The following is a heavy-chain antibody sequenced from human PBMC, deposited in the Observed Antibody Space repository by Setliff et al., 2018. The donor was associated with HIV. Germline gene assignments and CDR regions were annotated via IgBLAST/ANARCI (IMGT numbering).Heavy chain of an antibody. CDR3: ARCAAGPYCRNSFDY. V-gene: IGHV4-31*03. CDR1: GGSISSGGYY. D-gene: IGHD2-15*01. Sequence: SETLSLTCTVSGGSISSGGYYWSWIRQHPGKGLEWIGYIHYSGNTYNNPSLNSRISISVDMSKNKFSLKLSSLTAADTAVYYCARCAAGPYCRNSFDYWGRGALVTVSS. CDR2: IHYSGNT. J-gene: IGHJ4*02.